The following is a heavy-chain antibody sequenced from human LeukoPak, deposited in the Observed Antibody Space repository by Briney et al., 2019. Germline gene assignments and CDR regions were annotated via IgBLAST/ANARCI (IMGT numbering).Heavy chain of an antibody. CDR3: SGGGWSTDAFDI. CDR2: ISSSSSYI. D-gene: IGHD6-19*01. J-gene: IGHJ3*02. Sequence: GGSLRLSCAASGFTFSSYSMNWVRQAPGKGLEWVSSISSSSSYIYYADSVKGRFTISRDNAKNSLYLQMNSLRAEDTAVYYCSGGGWSTDAFDIWGQGTMVTVSS. CDR1: GFTFSSYS. V-gene: IGHV3-21*04.